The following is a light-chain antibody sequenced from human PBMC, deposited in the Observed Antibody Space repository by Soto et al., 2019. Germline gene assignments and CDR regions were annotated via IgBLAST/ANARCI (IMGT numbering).Light chain of an antibody. CDR2: AAS. J-gene: IGKJ4*01. Sequence: AIRMTQSPSSFSASTGDRVTITCRASQGISSYLAWYQQKPGNAPKLLIYAASTLQSGVPSRFSGSGSGTDFTITISCLQSEDFATYYCQQYYSYPLTFGGGTKVEIK. V-gene: IGKV1-8*01. CDR1: QGISSY. CDR3: QQYYSYPLT.